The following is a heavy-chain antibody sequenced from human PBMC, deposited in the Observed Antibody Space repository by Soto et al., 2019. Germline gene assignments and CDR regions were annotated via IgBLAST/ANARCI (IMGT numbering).Heavy chain of an antibody. V-gene: IGHV3-53*01. CDR2: LYNHGKT. D-gene: IGHD1-1*01. J-gene: IGHJ4*02. CDR3: ARLTAAERH. Sequence: VQLVESGGGLTQPGGSLRLSWVVSGFIVSSSHMIWVRQAPGKGLEGVSILYNHGKTNYVDSVKGRFTITRDNSKNTVYLQMNSLRVEATAVYYCARLTAAERHWGQGALVTVSS. CDR1: GFIVSSSH.